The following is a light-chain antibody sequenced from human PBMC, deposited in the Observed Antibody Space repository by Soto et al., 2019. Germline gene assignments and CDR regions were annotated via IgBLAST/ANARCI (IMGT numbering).Light chain of an antibody. CDR2: AAS. CDR1: QDIRSY. Sequence: AIQMTQSPSSLSASVGDRVTITCRASQDIRSYLGWYQQEPGEAPKLLIYAASSLQSGVPSRFSGSGSGTDFTLTINSLQPEDFATYYCLQDYNYPLTLGGGTKVEIK. CDR3: LQDYNYPLT. V-gene: IGKV1-6*01. J-gene: IGKJ4*01.